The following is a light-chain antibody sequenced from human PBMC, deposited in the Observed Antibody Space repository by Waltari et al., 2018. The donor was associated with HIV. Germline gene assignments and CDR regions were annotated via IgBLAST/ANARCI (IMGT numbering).Light chain of an antibody. J-gene: IGKJ1*01. CDR2: WAS. Sequence: IWMTQSPDSLAVSLGERATINCRSSQSVLYDSKNENYLAWYQQKPGQPPKLLLYWASTRESGVPDRFSGSGSGTDFTLTISSLQAEDVAVYYCQQYFDTPTFGQGTKVEIK. CDR3: QQYFDTPT. V-gene: IGKV4-1*01. CDR1: QSVLYDSKNENY.